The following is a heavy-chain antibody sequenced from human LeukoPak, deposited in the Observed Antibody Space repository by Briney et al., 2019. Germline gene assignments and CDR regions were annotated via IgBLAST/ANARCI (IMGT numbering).Heavy chain of an antibody. CDR3: GKDRVPDSGWSFDV. CDR1: GFTFATYS. CDR2: IFGSASKI. Sequence: GGSLRLSCTTSGFTFATYSMSWVRQAPGQGLEWVASIFGSASKIYHADSVKGRFTVSRDNSKNTLYLQMNGLRVEDTALYYCGKDRVPDSGWSFDVWGRGTMVTVSA. J-gene: IGHJ3*01. V-gene: IGHV3-23*01. D-gene: IGHD6-19*01.